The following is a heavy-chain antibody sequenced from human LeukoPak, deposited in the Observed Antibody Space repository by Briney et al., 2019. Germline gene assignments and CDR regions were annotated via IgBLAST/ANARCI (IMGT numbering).Heavy chain of an antibody. CDR3: ARDGPIAARHSPADP. V-gene: IGHV3-30*02. CDR1: GFTFSSYG. D-gene: IGHD6-6*01. CDR2: IRYDGSNK. J-gene: IGHJ5*02. Sequence: GGSLRLSCAASGFTFSSYGMHWVRQAPGKGLEWVAFIRYDGSNKYYADSVKGRFTISRDNSKNTLYLQMNSLRAEDTAVYYCARDGPIAARHSPADPWGQGTLVTVSS.